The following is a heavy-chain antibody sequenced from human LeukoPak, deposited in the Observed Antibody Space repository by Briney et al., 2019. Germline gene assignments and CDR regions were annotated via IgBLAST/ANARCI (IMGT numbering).Heavy chain of an antibody. J-gene: IGHJ4*02. D-gene: IGHD4-17*01. Sequence: SQTLSLTCAISGGSISSYYWSWIRQPPGKGLEWIGYIYYSGSTNYNPSLKSRVTISVDTSKNQFSLKLSSVTAADTAVYYCARQGFYGDYSYWGQGTLVTVPS. V-gene: IGHV4-59*08. CDR3: ARQGFYGDYSY. CDR2: IYYSGST. CDR1: GGSISSYY.